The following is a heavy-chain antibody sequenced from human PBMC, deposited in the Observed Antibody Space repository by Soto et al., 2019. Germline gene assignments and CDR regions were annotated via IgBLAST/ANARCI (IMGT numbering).Heavy chain of an antibody. Sequence: HLVQSGPEVKKPGASITVSCKTSGDTFTNFGLSWVRQAPGQGLEWMGWIATYNSKRNYAQKFQGRLTLTTDTATSTAYMELKSVGYDDTAVYDCARVLRGVVNWFDPWGQGTLFTVSA. CDR3: ARVLRGVVNWFDP. D-gene: IGHD3-10*01. V-gene: IGHV1-18*01. CDR1: GDTFTNFG. J-gene: IGHJ5*02. CDR2: IATYNSKR.